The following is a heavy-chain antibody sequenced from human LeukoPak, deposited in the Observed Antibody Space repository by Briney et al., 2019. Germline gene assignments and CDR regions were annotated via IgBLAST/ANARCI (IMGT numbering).Heavy chain of an antibody. V-gene: IGHV1-69*13. J-gene: IGHJ5*02. CDR3: AREPSRVTIFGVVTPDWFDP. D-gene: IGHD3-3*01. CDR2: IIPIFGTA. Sequence: SVKFSCKASGGTFSSYAISCVRQAPGQGLEWMGGIIPIFGTANYAQKFQGRVTITADESTSTAYMELSSLRSEDTAVYYCAREPSRVTIFGVVTPDWFDPWGQGTLVTVSS. CDR1: GGTFSSYA.